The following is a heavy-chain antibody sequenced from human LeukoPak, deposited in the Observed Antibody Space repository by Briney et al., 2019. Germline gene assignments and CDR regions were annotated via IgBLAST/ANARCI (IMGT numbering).Heavy chain of an antibody. CDR2: IRYDGSNK. Sequence: PGGSLRLSCAASGFTFSSYGMHWVRQAPGKGLEWVAFIRYDGSNKYYADSVKGRFTISRDNSKNTLYLQMNSLRAEDTAVYYCAKDEGYYYYYYMDVWGKGTTVTVSS. CDR1: GFTFSSYG. D-gene: IGHD2-15*01. V-gene: IGHV3-30*02. J-gene: IGHJ6*03. CDR3: AKDEGYYYYYYMDV.